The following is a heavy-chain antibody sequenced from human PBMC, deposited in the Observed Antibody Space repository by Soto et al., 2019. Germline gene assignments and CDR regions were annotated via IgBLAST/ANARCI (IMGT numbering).Heavy chain of an antibody. Sequence: QVQLVESGGGLVKPGGSLRLSCAATGFSFSDYDMTWIRQAPGQGLEWLSYISRTDSSKYYAGSVKGRFTISVDSAKRSVDLQMNSLRADDTAVYYCARDLYGLDVWGQGTTVIVSS. CDR2: ISRTDSSK. V-gene: IGHV3-11*01. CDR3: ARDLYGLDV. CDR1: GFSFSDYD. J-gene: IGHJ6*02.